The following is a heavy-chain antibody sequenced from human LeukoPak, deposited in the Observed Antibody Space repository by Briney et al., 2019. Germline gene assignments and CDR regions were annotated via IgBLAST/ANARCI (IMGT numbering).Heavy chain of an antibody. Sequence: SETLSLTCTVSGGSISSGGYYWSWLRQHPGKGLEWIGYIYYSGSTYYNPSLKSRVTISVDTSKNQFSLKLSSVTAADTAVYYCARDQGGTSGYFDYWGQGTLVTVSS. CDR2: IYYSGST. V-gene: IGHV4-31*03. CDR3: ARDQGGTSGYFDY. D-gene: IGHD1-26*01. J-gene: IGHJ4*02. CDR1: GGSISSGGYY.